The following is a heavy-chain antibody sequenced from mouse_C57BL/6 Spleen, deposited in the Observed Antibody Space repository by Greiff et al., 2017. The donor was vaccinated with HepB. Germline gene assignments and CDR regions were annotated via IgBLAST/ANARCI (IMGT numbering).Heavy chain of an antibody. CDR2: INPNNGGT. CDR1: GYTFTDYN. Sequence: EVQLQQSGPELVKPGASVKIPCKASGYTFTDYNMDWVKQSHGKSLEWIGDINPNNGGTIYNQKFKGKATLTVDKSSSTAYMELRSLTSEDTAGYYCASTSYYGSSYGPFAYWGQGTLVPVSA. V-gene: IGHV1-18*01. J-gene: IGHJ3*01. CDR3: ASTSYYGSSYGPFAY. D-gene: IGHD1-1*01.